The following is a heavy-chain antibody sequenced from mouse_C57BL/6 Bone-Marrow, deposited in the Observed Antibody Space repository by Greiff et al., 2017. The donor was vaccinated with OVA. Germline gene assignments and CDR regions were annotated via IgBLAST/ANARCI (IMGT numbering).Heavy chain of an antibody. CDR3: AREVCYDGFPPWFAY. V-gene: IGHV1-64*01. J-gene: IGHJ3*01. D-gene: IGHD2-3*01. CDR2: IHPNSGST. CDR1: GYTFTSYW. Sequence: VQLQQPGAELVKPGASVKLSCKASGYTFTSYWMHWVKQRPGQGLEWIGMIHPNSGSTNYNEKFKSKATLTVDKSSSTAYMQLSSLTSEDSAVYYCAREVCYDGFPPWFAYWGQGTLVTVSA.